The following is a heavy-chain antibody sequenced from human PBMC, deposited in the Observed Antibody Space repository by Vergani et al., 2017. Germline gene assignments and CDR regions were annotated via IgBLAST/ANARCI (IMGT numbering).Heavy chain of an antibody. CDR2: IIPIFDIT. D-gene: IGHD6-13*01. CDR3: ARAGVGLLAAAGTGNWFDP. V-gene: IGHV1-69*02. CDR1: GGTFSSYT. Sequence: QVQLVQSGAEVKKPGSSVKVSCKASGGTFSSYTISWVRQAPGQGQAPGQGLEWMGRIIPIFDITNYAQNFQGRVTITADKSTSTAYMELSSLGSDDTAVYYCARAGVGLLAAAGTGNWFDPWGQGTLVTVSS. J-gene: IGHJ5*02.